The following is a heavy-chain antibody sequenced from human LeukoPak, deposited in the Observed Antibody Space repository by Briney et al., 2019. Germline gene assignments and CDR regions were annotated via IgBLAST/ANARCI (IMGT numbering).Heavy chain of an antibody. V-gene: IGHV1-2*02. CDR3: ARAYGSGTSYHPDY. CDR1: GYTFTGYY. Sequence: ASVKVSCKASGYTFTGYYMHWVRQAPGQGLDYMGWINPNSGDTNSSQKFQDRVTLTRDTSITTAYMELSSLTSDDTAVYYCARAYGSGTSYHPDYWGQGTLVTVSS. J-gene: IGHJ4*02. CDR2: INPNSGDT. D-gene: IGHD3-10*01.